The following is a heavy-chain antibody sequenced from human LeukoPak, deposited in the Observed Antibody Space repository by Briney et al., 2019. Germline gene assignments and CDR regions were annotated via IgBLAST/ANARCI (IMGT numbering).Heavy chain of an antibody. J-gene: IGHJ4*02. V-gene: IGHV3-23*01. CDR2: ISVSSGST. CDR1: GFTFSTYA. D-gene: IGHD3-16*01. Sequence: GGSLRLSSAASGFTFSTYALSWVRQAPGRGLEWVSSISVSSGSTKYADSVKGRFTISSDNSNNTLFLQMNSLRAEDTALYYCAKSSTKGWYVWDYWGQGTLVTVSS. CDR3: AKSSTKGWYVWDY.